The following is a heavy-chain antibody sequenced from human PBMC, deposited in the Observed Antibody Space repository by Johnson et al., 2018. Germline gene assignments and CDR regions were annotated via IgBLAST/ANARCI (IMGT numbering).Heavy chain of an antibody. CDR2: VSRDGGST. D-gene: IGHD2-15*01. Sequence: VQLVQSGGGLVQXGGSLRLSCAASGFTFPFYGMTWVRQAPGKGLEWVSVVSRDGGSTYYADSVKGRFTISRDNSKNTLYLQMNSLRADDTAVYYCAKVATPQKAVLAEYFQHWGQGTLVTVSS. CDR3: AKVATPQKAVLAEYFQH. V-gene: IGHV3-23*04. J-gene: IGHJ1*01. CDR1: GFTFPFYG.